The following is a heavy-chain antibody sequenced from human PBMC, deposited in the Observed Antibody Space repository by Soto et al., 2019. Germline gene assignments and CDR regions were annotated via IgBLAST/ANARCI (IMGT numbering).Heavy chain of an antibody. D-gene: IGHD3-10*01. CDR1: GGSISSYY. CDR2: IYYSGST. J-gene: IGHJ6*02. Sequence: SETLSLTCTVSGGSISSYYWSWIRQPPGKGLERIGYIYYSGSTNYNPSPKSRVTISVDTCKSQCSLKLSSVTAAYTVGYYCARGVMVRVVIYKINSMDYGMDVWGQGTTVTVSS. CDR3: ARGVMVRVVIYKINSMDYGMDV. V-gene: IGHV4-59*01.